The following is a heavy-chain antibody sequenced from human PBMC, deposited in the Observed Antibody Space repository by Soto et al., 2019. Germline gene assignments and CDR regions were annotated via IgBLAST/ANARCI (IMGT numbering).Heavy chain of an antibody. D-gene: IGHD6-6*01. CDR2: MNPNSGNT. Sequence: QVQLVQSGAEVKKPGASVKVSCKGSGYTFTSYHINWVRQATGQGLEWMGWMNPNSGNTGYAQTLQGRVTMTWDTSIRTAYMELSSLRFEDTAMYYCARGHISSTKTWLDPWGQGTLVTVSS. V-gene: IGHV1-8*01. CDR3: ARGHISSTKTWLDP. J-gene: IGHJ5*02. CDR1: GYTFTSYH.